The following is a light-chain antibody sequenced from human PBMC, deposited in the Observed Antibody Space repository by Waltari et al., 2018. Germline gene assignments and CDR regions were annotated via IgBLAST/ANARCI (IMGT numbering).Light chain of an antibody. Sequence: QSGLAQPASASGSPGQSIPITSAGPNGDVGMYKLDSRYQQRPGKAPRLLIYEVTKRAPGTSDRFSASKSGNTASLSISGLQAQEDEADYYCCSYVGLGTYVFGTGTKVTV. J-gene: IGLJ1*01. CDR3: CSYVGLGTYV. CDR1: NGDVGMYKL. V-gene: IGLV2-23*02. CDR2: EVT.